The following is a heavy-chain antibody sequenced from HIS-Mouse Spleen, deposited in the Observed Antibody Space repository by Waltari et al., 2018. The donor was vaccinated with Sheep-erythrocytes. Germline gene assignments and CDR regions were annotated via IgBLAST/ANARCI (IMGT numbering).Heavy chain of an antibody. CDR3: AKVRTVNYWYFDL. J-gene: IGHJ2*01. V-gene: IGHV3-30*18. CDR2: ISYDGSNK. CDR1: GFTFISYG. Sequence: VVQPGRSLRLFCAAPGFTFISYGMHWVRQAPGKGLEWVAVISYDGSNKYYADSVKGRFTISRDNSKNTLYLQMNSLRAEDTAVYYCAKVRTVNYWYFDLWGRGTLVTVSS. D-gene: IGHD1-1*01.